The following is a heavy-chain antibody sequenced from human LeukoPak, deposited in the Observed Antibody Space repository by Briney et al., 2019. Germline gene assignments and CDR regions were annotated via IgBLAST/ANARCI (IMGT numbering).Heavy chain of an antibody. V-gene: IGHV3-30*18. CDR2: ISYDGSNK. J-gene: IGHJ4*02. CDR3: AKDGDIVVVPAAIFVDY. CDR1: GFTFSSYG. D-gene: IGHD2-2*01. Sequence: GGSLRLSCAASGFTFSSYGMHWVRQAPGKGLEWVAVISYDGSNKYYADSVKGRFTISRDNSKNTLYLQMNSLRAEDTAVYYCAKDGDIVVVPAAIFVDYWGQGTLVTVSS.